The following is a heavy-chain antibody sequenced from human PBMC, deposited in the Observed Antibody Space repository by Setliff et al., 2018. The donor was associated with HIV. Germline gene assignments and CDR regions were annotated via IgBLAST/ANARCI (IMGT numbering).Heavy chain of an antibody. CDR2: ISADNGDT. V-gene: IGHV1-18*04. J-gene: IGHJ6*03. CDR3: ARVIDYGVLYWSYYMDV. CDR1: GFTFTEYY. D-gene: IGHD4-17*01. Sequence: KVSCKASGFTFTEYYIHWVRQAPGQGLEWMGWISADNGDTNYPQKLQGRVTMTTDTSTSTAYMELRSLRSDDTAVYYCARVIDYGVLYWSYYMDVWGKGTTVTVSS.